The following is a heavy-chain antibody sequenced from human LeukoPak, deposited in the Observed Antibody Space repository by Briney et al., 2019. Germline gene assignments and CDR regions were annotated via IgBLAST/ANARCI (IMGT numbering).Heavy chain of an antibody. CDR1: GITFSNTW. Sequence: PGGSLRLSCAASGITFSNTWMSWVRQAPGKGLGWVGRIKSKTNGETTDYAAPVKDRFTISRDDSKSTVYLQMNSLKTEDTAVYYCSIDSLLLNYWGQGTLVTVSS. CDR2: IKSKTNGETT. J-gene: IGHJ4*02. CDR3: SIDSLLLNY. D-gene: IGHD3-16*01. V-gene: IGHV3-15*01.